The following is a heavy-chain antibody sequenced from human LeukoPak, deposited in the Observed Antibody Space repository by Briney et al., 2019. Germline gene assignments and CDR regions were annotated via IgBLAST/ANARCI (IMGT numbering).Heavy chain of an antibody. D-gene: IGHD6-19*01. CDR3: AKAGIGVVGYFDY. CDR1: GSTFSSYA. J-gene: IGHJ4*02. CDR2: IRGSGGGT. V-gene: IGHV3-23*01. Sequence: GGSLRLSCAASGSTFSSYAMSWVRQAPGKGLEWVSTIRGSGGGTYYADSVKGRFTISRDNSKNTLYLQMNSLRDEDTALYYCAKAGIGVVGYFDYWGQGTLVTVSS.